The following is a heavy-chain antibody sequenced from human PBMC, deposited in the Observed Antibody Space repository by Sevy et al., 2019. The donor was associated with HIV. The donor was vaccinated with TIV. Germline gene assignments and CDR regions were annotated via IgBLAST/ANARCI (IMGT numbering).Heavy chain of an antibody. CDR3: ARWDPRAAAQQNYYYYYGMDV. V-gene: IGHV3-30-3*01. D-gene: IGHD6-13*01. CDR2: ISYDGSNK. J-gene: IGHJ6*02. CDR1: GFTFSSYA. Sequence: GGSLRLSCAASGFTFSSYAMHWVRQAPGKGLEWVAVISYDGSNKYYADSVKGRFTISRDNSKNTLYLQMNSLRAEDTAVYYCARWDPRAAAQQNYYYYYGMDVWGQGTTVTVSS.